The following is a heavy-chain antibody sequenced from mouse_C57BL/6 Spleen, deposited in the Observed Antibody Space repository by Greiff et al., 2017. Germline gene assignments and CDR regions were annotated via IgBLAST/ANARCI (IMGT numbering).Heavy chain of an antibody. J-gene: IGHJ2*01. CDR3: ARQTGTSYFDY. CDR1: GFTFSDYG. V-gene: IGHV5-15*01. D-gene: IGHD4-1*01. CDR2: ISNLAYSI. Sequence: EVKLMESGGGLVQPGGSLKLSCAASGFTFSDYGMAWVRQAPSKGPEWVAFISNLAYSIYYADTVTGRFTISRENAKNTLYLEMSSLRSEDTAMYYCARQTGTSYFDYWGQGTTLTVSS.